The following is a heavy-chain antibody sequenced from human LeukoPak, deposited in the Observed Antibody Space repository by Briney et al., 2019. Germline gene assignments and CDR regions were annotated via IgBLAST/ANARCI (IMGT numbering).Heavy chain of an antibody. CDR2: IYWDDDK. CDR3: ARRIVWFDP. V-gene: IGHV2-5*02. CDR1: GFSFSTSGVG. Sequence: GSGPTLVKPTQTLTLTCTFSGFSFSTSGVGVGWIRQPPGKALEWLALIYWDDDKRCSPSLKSRLTITKDTSKNQVVLTMTNMDPVDTATYYCARRIVWFDPWGQGILVTVSS. D-gene: IGHD3-16*02. J-gene: IGHJ5*02.